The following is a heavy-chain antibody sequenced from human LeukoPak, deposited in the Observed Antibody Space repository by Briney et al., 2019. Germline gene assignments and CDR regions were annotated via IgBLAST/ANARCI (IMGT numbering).Heavy chain of an antibody. CDR1: GGSISSSSYS. V-gene: IGHV4-39*07. CDR2: IYYSGST. CDR3: ARVPLPYYGMDV. J-gene: IGHJ6*02. Sequence: SETLSLTCTVSGGSISSSSYSWGWIRQPPGKGLEWIGSIYYSGSTYYNPSLKSRVTISVDTSKNQFSLKLSSVTAADTAVYYCARVPLPYYGMDVWGQGTTVTVSS.